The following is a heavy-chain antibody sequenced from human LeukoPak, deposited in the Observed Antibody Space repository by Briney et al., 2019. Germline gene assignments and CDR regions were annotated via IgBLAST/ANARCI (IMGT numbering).Heavy chain of an antibody. CDR3: AREGAGTAMVTNWFDP. CDR2: IYYSGST. V-gene: IGHV4-31*03. J-gene: IGHJ5*02. D-gene: IGHD5-18*01. Sequence: PSETLSLTCTVSGGSISSGGYYWSWIRQHPGKGLEWIGYIYYSGSTYYNPSLKSRVTISVDTSKNQFSLKLSSVTAADTAVYYCAREGAGTAMVTNWFDPWGQGTLVTVSS. CDR1: GGSISSGGYY.